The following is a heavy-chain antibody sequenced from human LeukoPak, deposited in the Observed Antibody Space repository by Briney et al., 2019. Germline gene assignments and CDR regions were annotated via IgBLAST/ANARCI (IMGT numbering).Heavy chain of an antibody. CDR3: AADYYGSSGFNWFDP. J-gene: IGHJ5*02. D-gene: IGHD3-22*01. Sequence: SVKVSCKASGFTFTSSAMQWVRQARGQRLEGIGWIVVGSGNTNYAQKFQERVTITRDMSTSTAYTELSSLRSEDTAVYYCAADYYGSSGFNWFDPWGQGTLVTVSS. V-gene: IGHV1-58*02. CDR2: IVVGSGNT. CDR1: GFTFTSSA.